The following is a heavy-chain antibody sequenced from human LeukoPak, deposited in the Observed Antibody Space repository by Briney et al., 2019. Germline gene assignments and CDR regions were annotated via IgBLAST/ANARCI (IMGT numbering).Heavy chain of an antibody. Sequence: SETLSLTCAVSGGSISSGGYSWSWIRQHPGKGLEWIGYIYYSGSTYYNPSLKSRVTISVDTSKNQFSLKLSSVTAADTAVYYCARDPYGDYYFDYWGQGTLVTVSS. V-gene: IGHV4-31*11. CDR2: IYYSGST. D-gene: IGHD4-17*01. CDR3: ARDPYGDYYFDY. J-gene: IGHJ4*02. CDR1: GGSISSGGYS.